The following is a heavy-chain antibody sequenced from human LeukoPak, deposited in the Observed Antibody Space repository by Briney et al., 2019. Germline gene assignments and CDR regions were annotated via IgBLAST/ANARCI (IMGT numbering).Heavy chain of an antibody. CDR2: FDPEDGET. Sequence: ASVKVSCKVSGYTLTELSMHWVRQAPGKGLEWMGGFDPEDGETIYAQKFQGRVTMTEDTSTDTAYMELSSLRSEDTAVYYCATAPIPGYRTNPCGYYGMDVWGQGTTVTVSS. CDR3: ATAPIPGYRTNPCGYYGMDV. CDR1: GYTLTELS. J-gene: IGHJ6*02. D-gene: IGHD2-8*01. V-gene: IGHV1-24*01.